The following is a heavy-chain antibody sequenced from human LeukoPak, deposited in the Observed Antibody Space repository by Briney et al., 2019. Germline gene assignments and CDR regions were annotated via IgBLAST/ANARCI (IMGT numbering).Heavy chain of an antibody. CDR2: IYPGDSDT. V-gene: IGHV5-51*01. D-gene: IGHD3-16*02. CDR1: GYSLTTYW. J-gene: IGHJ3*02. Sequence: GESLKISCMASGYSLTTYWIGWVRQMPGRGLELMGIIYPGDSDTKYSPSFQGQVTISADKSISTAYLQWSSLKASDTAMYYCARHPIKSFAFDIWGQGTMVTVSS. CDR3: ARHPIKSFAFDI.